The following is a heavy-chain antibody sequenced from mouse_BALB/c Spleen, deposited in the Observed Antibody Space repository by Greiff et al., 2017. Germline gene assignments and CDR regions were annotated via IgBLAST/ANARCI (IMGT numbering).Heavy chain of an antibody. Sequence: LQQPGSELVRPGASVKLSCKASGYTFTSYWMHWVKQRPGQGLEWIGNIYPGSGSTNYDEKFKSKATLTVDTSSSTAYMQLSSLTSEDSAVYYCTRYRYEGAWFAYWGQGTLVTVSA. J-gene: IGHJ3*01. V-gene: IGHV1S22*01. D-gene: IGHD2-14*01. CDR1: GYTFTSYW. CDR2: IYPGSGST. CDR3: TRYRYEGAWFAY.